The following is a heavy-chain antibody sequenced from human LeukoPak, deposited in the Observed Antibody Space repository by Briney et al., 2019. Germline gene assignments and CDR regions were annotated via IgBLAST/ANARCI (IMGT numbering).Heavy chain of an antibody. V-gene: IGHV3-23*01. Sequence: GGSLRLSCAASGFTFSSCAMSWVRQAPGKGLEWVSAISGSGGSTYYADSVKGRFTISRDNSKNTLYLQMNSLRAEDTAVYYCANEADFWSGYSYGMDVWGQGTTVTVSS. CDR1: GFTFSSCA. CDR2: ISGSGGST. D-gene: IGHD3-3*01. J-gene: IGHJ6*02. CDR3: ANEADFWSGYSYGMDV.